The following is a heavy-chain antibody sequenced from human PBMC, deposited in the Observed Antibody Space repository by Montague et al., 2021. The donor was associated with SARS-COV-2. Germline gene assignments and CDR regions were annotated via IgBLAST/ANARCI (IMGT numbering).Heavy chain of an antibody. CDR3: ARERWNIVIVPPVEYGMDV. J-gene: IGHJ6*02. V-gene: IGHV4-34*01. D-gene: IGHD2/OR15-2a*01. CDR2: INNRGSV. CDR1: GGSFSGSY. Sequence: SETLSLTCAVYGGSFSGSYWTWIRQSPGKGLEWIGEINNRGSVNYSSSLKSRVTISVDTSRNQFSLKVTSVTAADTAVYYCARERWNIVIVPPVEYGMDVWGQGTAVTVSS.